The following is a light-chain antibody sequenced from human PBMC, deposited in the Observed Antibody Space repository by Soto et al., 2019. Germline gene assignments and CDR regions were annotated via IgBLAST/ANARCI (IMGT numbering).Light chain of an antibody. Sequence: DIQMTQSPSTLSGSVGDIVTITCRASQTISSWLAWYQQKPGKAPKLLIYKAANLADEVPSRFAGSGSGTDFTLTITRLQPDDFATYCCQHYNSFSRTVGQGTKVDIK. CDR2: KAA. J-gene: IGKJ1*01. CDR1: QTISSW. V-gene: IGKV1-5*03. CDR3: QHYNSFSRT.